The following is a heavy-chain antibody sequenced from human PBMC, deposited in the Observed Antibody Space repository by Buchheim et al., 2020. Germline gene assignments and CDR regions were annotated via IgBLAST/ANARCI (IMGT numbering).Heavy chain of an antibody. CDR2: INWYGGST. D-gene: IGHD5-12*01. V-gene: IGHV3-20*04. J-gene: IGHJ6*02. Sequence: EVQLVESGGGVVRPGGSLRLSCAASGFTFDDYGMSWVRQAPGKGPEWVSGINWYGGSTGYADSVKGRFTISRDNAKNSLYLQMNSLRAEDTALYYCARGIVATIKLKYYYYGMDVWGQGTT. CDR3: ARGIVATIKLKYYYYGMDV. CDR1: GFTFDDYG.